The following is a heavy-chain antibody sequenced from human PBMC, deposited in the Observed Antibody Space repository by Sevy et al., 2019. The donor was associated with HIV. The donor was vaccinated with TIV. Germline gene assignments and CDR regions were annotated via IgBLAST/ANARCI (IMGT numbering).Heavy chain of an antibody. CDR1: GFNFNTYG. CDR3: ARAGGLRLGELSSGPDY. D-gene: IGHD3-16*02. CDR2: ISYDGNK. J-gene: IGHJ4*02. V-gene: IGHV3-30*03. Sequence: GGSLRLSCTASGFNFNTYGMHWVRQAPGKGLEWLAIISYDGNKYNADSVEGGLPISRANSRNTLYLEMNSLKSEDTAVFHCARAGGLRLGELSSGPDYWGPGTLVTVSS.